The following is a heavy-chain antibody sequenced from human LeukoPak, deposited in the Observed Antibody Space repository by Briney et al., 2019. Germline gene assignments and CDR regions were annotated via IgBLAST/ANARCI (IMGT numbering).Heavy chain of an antibody. CDR2: IVVGSGNT. CDR1: GFTFTSSA. V-gene: IGHV1-58*02. CDR3: ARGKVADTQCAAY. D-gene: IGHD6-19*01. Sequence: ASVKVSCKASGFTFTSSAMQWVRQARGQRLEWIGWIVVGSGNTNYAQKFQERATITRDMSTSTAYMELSSLRSEDTAVYYCARGKVADTQCAAYWGQGTLVTVSS. J-gene: IGHJ4*02.